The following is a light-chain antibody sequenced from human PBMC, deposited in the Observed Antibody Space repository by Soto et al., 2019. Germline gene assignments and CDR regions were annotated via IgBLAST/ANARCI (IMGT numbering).Light chain of an antibody. J-gene: IGLJ1*01. Sequence: QSVLTQPPSASGTPGQRVTISGSGTPSNIGRNTVNWYQQLPETAPKVLIYNDNQRPSGVPARFSGSKSGTSASLAISGLQSEDEADYYCASWEDTLSGYVFGTGTKLTVL. CDR1: PSNIGRNT. V-gene: IGLV1-44*01. CDR3: ASWEDTLSGYV. CDR2: NDN.